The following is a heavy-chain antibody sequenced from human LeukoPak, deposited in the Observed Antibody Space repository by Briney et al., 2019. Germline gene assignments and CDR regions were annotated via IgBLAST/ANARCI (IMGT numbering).Heavy chain of an antibody. CDR2: IYHSGST. J-gene: IGHJ6*03. V-gene: IGHV4-4*02. CDR3: ARGVALFYYYYYMDV. Sequence: SGTLSLTCAVSGASISSSNWWSWVRQPPGKGLEWIGEIYHSGSTNYNPSLKSRVSISVDKSKNQFSLKLSSVTAADTAVYYRARGVALFYYYYYMDVWGKGTTVTVSS. CDR1: GASISSSNW. D-gene: IGHD2-15*01.